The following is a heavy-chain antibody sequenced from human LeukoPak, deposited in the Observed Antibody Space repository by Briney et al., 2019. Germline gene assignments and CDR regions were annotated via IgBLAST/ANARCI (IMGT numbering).Heavy chain of an antibody. V-gene: IGHV3-23*01. CDR3: AKASSNDYYDSSGAFDP. J-gene: IGHJ5*02. Sequence: GGSLRLSCAASGFTFSSYPMSWVRQAPGKGLEWVSTISGSGGTTYYADSVKGRFTISRDNSKKTLYLQMNSLRAEATAVYYCAKASSNDYYDSSGAFDPWGQGTLVTVSS. D-gene: IGHD3-22*01. CDR2: ISGSGGTT. CDR1: GFTFSSYP.